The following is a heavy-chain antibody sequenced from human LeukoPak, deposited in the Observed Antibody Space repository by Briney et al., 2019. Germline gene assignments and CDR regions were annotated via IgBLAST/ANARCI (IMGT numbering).Heavy chain of an antibody. V-gene: IGHV1-69*05. CDR2: IIPIFGTA. Sequence: SVKVSCKASGGTFSSYAISWVRQAPGQGLEWMGGIIPIFGTANYAQKFQGRVTITTDESTSTAYMELSSLRSEDTAVYYCARDPYYYDSSGLWDAFDIWGQGTMVTVSS. CDR1: GGTFSSYA. J-gene: IGHJ3*02. CDR3: ARDPYYYDSSGLWDAFDI. D-gene: IGHD3-22*01.